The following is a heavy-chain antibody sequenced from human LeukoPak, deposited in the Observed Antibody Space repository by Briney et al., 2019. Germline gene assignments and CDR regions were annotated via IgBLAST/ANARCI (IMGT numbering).Heavy chain of an antibody. CDR3: AKGGPIKVGATTPVDY. D-gene: IGHD1-26*01. CDR2: ISWNSGSI. V-gene: IGHV3-9*01. CDR1: GFTFNDYA. Sequence: GGSLRLSCAGSGFTFNDYAVHWVRHAPGKGLEWVSGISWNSGSIGYADSVKGRFTISRDNAKNSLYLQMNSLRPEDTALYYCAKGGPIKVGATTPVDYWGQGTLVTVSS. J-gene: IGHJ4*02.